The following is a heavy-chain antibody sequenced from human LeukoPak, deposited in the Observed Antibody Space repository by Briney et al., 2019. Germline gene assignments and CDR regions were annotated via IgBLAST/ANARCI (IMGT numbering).Heavy chain of an antibody. D-gene: IGHD2-21*01. V-gene: IGHV4-34*01. CDR2: INHSGST. CDR3: ARARSLDYSSAFDI. J-gene: IGHJ3*02. CDR1: GGSFSGYY. Sequence: SETLSLTCAVYGGSFSGYYWSWIRQPPGKGLEWIGEINHSGSTNYNPSLKSRVTISVDTSKNQFSLKLSSVTAADTAVYYCARARSLDYSSAFDIWGQGTMVTVSS.